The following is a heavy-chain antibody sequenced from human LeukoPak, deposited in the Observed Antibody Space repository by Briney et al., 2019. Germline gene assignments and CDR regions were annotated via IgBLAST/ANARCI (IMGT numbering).Heavy chain of an antibody. Sequence: ASVKVSCKVSGYTLTELSMHWVRQAPGKGLEWTGGFDPEDGETIYAQKFEGRVTMTEDTSTDTAYMELSSLRSEDTAVYYCATRAPHSSGYYYVDAFDIWGQGTMVTVSS. CDR3: ATRAPHSSGYYYVDAFDI. D-gene: IGHD3-22*01. CDR1: GYTLTELS. V-gene: IGHV1-24*01. CDR2: FDPEDGET. J-gene: IGHJ3*02.